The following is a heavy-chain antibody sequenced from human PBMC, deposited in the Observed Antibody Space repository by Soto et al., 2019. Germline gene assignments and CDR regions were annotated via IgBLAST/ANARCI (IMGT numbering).Heavy chain of an antibody. CDR2: IYSGGST. CDR1: GFTVSSNY. Sequence: GGSLRLSCAASGFTVSSNYMSWVRQAPGKGLEWVSVIYSGGSTYYADSVKGRFTISRDNSKNTLYLQMNSLRAEDTAVYYCATGYSSGWYNFDYWGQGTLVTVS. D-gene: IGHD6-19*01. J-gene: IGHJ4*02. V-gene: IGHV3-66*01. CDR3: ATGYSSGWYNFDY.